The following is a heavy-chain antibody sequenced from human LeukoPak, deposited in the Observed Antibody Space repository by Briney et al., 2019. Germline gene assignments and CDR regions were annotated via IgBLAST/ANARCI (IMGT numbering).Heavy chain of an antibody. V-gene: IGHV4-59*01. CDR3: ATDGNFDL. Sequence: PSETLSLTCTVSGVSISTYSWSWIRQPPGKGLEWIGYISYSGSTSYNPSLRSRVTISVDTSKNQFSLKLSSVTAADTAVYYCATDGNFDLWGRGTLVTVFS. CDR1: GVSISTYS. D-gene: IGHD1-26*01. CDR2: ISYSGST. J-gene: IGHJ2*01.